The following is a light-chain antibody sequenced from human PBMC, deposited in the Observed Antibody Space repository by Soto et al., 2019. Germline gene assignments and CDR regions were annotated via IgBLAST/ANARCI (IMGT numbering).Light chain of an antibody. J-gene: IGKJ1*01. CDR3: LQHNSYPSA. V-gene: IGKV1-17*01. CDR1: QGIRND. Sequence: VQMKKSPAAVSVSIGDRVTITFRASQGIRNDLAWYQQKPGKAPKRLIYAASSLQSGVPLRFSGSGSGTEFTLTISSLQPEDFETYYWLQHNSYPSAFGQGTKV. CDR2: AAS.